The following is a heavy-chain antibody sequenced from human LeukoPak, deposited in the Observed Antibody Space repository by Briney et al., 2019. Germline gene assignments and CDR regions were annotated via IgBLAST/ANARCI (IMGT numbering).Heavy chain of an antibody. V-gene: IGHV3-48*03. CDR2: ITSSGSIT. Sequence: PGGSLRLSCAASGFTFSSFEMNWVRQAPGKGLEWLSYITSSGSITHYADSVEGRFTISRDNAKNSLYLQMNSLRAEDTAVYYCARGIVEFDYWGQGTLVTVSS. CDR3: ARGIVEFDY. D-gene: IGHD1-26*01. CDR1: GFTFSSFE. J-gene: IGHJ4*02.